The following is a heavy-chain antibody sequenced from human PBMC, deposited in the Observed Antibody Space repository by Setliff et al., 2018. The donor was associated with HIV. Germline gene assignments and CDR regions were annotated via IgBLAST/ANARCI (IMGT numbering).Heavy chain of an antibody. Sequence: GGSLRLSCAASGFTFSSCAMSWVRQAPGKGLEWVLVISGSGASTYYADSVKGRFTISRDNSKNTLYLQMNSLRAEDTAVYYCATGGGPLVYYYYYMDVWGKGTTVTVS. CDR3: ATGGGPLVYYYYYMDV. D-gene: IGHD3-10*01. CDR2: ISGSGAST. V-gene: IGHV3-23*01. CDR1: GFTFSSCA. J-gene: IGHJ6*03.